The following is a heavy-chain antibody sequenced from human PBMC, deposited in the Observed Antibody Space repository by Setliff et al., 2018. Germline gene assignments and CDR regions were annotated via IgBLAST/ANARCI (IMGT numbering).Heavy chain of an antibody. Sequence: GGSLRLSCAASGFTFSNYRMHWVRQAPGKGLEWVAVIWHDGGNKYHADSVKGRFTISRDNSKNTLYLQMNSLRPDDTAVYYCAGDPPRSDWRLDSWGQGTLVTVSS. CDR3: AGDPPRSDWRLDS. D-gene: IGHD1-26*01. CDR2: IWHDGGNK. CDR1: GFTFSNYR. V-gene: IGHV3-33*08. J-gene: IGHJ4*02.